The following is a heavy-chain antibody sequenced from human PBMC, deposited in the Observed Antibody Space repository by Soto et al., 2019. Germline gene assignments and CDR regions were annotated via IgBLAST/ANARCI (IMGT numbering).Heavy chain of an antibody. CDR3: AKEPLAQSTGWYADY. CDR2: ISGTGGTT. J-gene: IGHJ4*02. Sequence: ELQLLESGGDLVQPGGSLRLSCAASGFTFSTYAMSWVRQATGKGLEWVSAISGTGGTTYYADSVKGRFTISSDTSKNTLYLQMNRLRAEDTAIYHCAKEPLAQSTGWYADYWGQGTLVTVSS. D-gene: IGHD6-19*01. CDR1: GFTFSTYA. V-gene: IGHV3-23*01.